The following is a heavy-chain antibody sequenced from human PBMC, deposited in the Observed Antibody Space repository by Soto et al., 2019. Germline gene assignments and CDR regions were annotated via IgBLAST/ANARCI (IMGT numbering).Heavy chain of an antibody. V-gene: IGHV3-21*01. CDR1: GFTFSSYT. CDR3: ARMDTAMRGTTTNYYYYYGMDV. J-gene: IGHJ6*02. Sequence: GGSLRLSCAASGFTFSSYTMNWVRQAPGKGLEWVSTFVGSTGSTFYADSVKGRFTISRDNAKNSLYLQMNSLRAEDTAVYYCARMDTAMRGTTTNYYYYYGMDVWGQGTTVTVSS. CDR2: FVGSTGST. D-gene: IGHD5-18*01.